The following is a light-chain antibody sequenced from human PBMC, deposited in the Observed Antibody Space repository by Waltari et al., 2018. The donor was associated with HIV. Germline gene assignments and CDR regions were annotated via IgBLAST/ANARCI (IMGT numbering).Light chain of an antibody. V-gene: IGLV2-23*02. CDR3: CSYASSATLVI. CDR1: STDIANSNL. J-gene: IGLJ2*01. Sequence: QSALTQPASVSGSPGQSISIPCTETSTDIANSNLVSWYQPRTGQAPTLLIFEATKRPSGVSSRFSGSKSGNPASLTISDLQHADEADSYCCSYASSATLVIFGGGTRVTVL. CDR2: EAT.